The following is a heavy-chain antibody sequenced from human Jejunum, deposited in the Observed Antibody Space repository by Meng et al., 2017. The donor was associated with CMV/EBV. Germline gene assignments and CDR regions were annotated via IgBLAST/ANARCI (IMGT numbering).Heavy chain of an antibody. Sequence: CAASTFNFSSYWMSWVRQAPGKGLEWVANISPDGSVKCSVDSVKGRFTISRDNAKNTLYLQMNSLRAEDTAVYYCARDRHYGADYWGQGTLVTVSS. CDR2: ISPDGSVK. CDR3: ARDRHYGADY. J-gene: IGHJ4*02. V-gene: IGHV3-7*01. D-gene: IGHD4/OR15-4a*01. CDR1: TFNFSSYW.